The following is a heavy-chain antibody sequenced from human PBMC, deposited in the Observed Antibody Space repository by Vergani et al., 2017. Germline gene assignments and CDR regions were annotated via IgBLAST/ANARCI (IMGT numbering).Heavy chain of an antibody. Sequence: QVQLVQSGAEVKKPGASVKVSCKASGDTFTGYYMHWVRQAPGPGLEGMGWINPNSGVTNYAQKFQGRFTMTRDTSISTAYMELSRLRSDDTAVYYCASSLIVVAFDIWGQGTMVTVSS. J-gene: IGHJ3*02. CDR1: GDTFTGYY. CDR2: INPNSGVT. D-gene: IGHD2-15*01. CDR3: ASSLIVVAFDI. V-gene: IGHV1-2*02.